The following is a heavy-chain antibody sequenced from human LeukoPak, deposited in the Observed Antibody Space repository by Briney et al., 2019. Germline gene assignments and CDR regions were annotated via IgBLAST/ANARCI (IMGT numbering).Heavy chain of an antibody. J-gene: IGHJ4*02. Sequence: GASVKVSCKASGGTFSSYAISWVRQATGQGLEWMGWMNPNSGNTGYAQKFQGRVTMTRNTSISTAYMELSSLRSEDTAVYYCARTPAALATLDYWGQGTLVTVSS. CDR2: MNPNSGNT. CDR3: ARTPAALATLDY. D-gene: IGHD2-2*01. V-gene: IGHV1-8*02. CDR1: GGTFSSYA.